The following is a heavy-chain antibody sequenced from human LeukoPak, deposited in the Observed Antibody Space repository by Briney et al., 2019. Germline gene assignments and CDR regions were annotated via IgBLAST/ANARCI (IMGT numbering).Heavy chain of an antibody. CDR1: GFTFSSYA. CDR3: AKPGGLVGPKGGAFDI. CDR2: VTGSGGST. D-gene: IGHD1-26*01. J-gene: IGHJ3*02. V-gene: IGHV3-23*01. Sequence: PGGSLRLSCAVSGFTFSSYALSWVRQAPGKGLEWVSGVTGSGGSTYYADSVKGRFTISRDNSKNALYLQMNSLRAEDTAVYYCAKPGGLVGPKGGAFDIWGQGTMVTVSS.